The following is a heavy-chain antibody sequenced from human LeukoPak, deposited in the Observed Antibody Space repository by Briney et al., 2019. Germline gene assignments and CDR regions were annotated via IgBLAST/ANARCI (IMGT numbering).Heavy chain of an antibody. V-gene: IGHV3-21*01. CDR3: ARLLRDFWSGYPTYYMDV. D-gene: IGHD3-3*01. Sequence: PGGSLRLSCAASGFTFSNYAMNWVRQAPGMGLEWVSSISSSSSYIFYADSVKGRFTISRDNAKNSLYLQMSSLRAEDAAVYYCARLLRDFWSGYPTYYMDVWGKGTTVTVSS. CDR1: GFTFSNYA. CDR2: ISSSSSYI. J-gene: IGHJ6*03.